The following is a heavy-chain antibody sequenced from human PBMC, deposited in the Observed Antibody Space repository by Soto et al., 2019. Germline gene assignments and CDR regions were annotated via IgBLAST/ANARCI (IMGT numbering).Heavy chain of an antibody. D-gene: IGHD3-10*01. CDR1: GVSINTYY. Sequence: PSETLSLTCTVSGVSINTYYWTWMRQPPGKELEWIGYIHYTGRTNKNPSLKSRVTMSVDTSKNQFSLKLNSATAADTAVYYCARDLAVGGFFDPWGQGTLVTVSS. J-gene: IGHJ5*02. V-gene: IGHV4-59*01. CDR2: IHYTGRT. CDR3: ARDLAVGGFFDP.